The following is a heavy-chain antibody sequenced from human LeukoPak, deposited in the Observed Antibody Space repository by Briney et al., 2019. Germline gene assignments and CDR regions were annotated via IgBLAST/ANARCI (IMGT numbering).Heavy chain of an antibody. J-gene: IGHJ4*02. CDR3: ARDRFEAAAGPIDY. Sequence: SGPTLVKPSETLSLTCTVSGGSISSYYWSWIRQPAGKGLEWIGRIYTSGSTNYNPSLKSRVTMSVDTSKNQFSLKLSSVTAADTAVYYCARDRFEAAAGPIDYWGQGTLVTVSS. CDR2: IYTSGST. V-gene: IGHV4-4*07. D-gene: IGHD6-13*01. CDR1: GGSISSYY.